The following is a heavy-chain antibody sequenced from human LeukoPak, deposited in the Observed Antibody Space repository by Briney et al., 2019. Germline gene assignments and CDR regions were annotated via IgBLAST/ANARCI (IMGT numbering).Heavy chain of an antibody. CDR1: GFTFSSYG. D-gene: IGHD2-15*01. V-gene: IGHV3-30*18. Sequence: GGSLRLSCAASGFTFSSYGMHWVRQAPGKGLEWVAVISYDGSNKYYADSVKGRFTISRDNSKNTLYLQMTSLRAEDTAVYYCAKDDGCSGGSCYSPSFDYWGPGTLVTVSS. CDR3: AKDDGCSGGSCYSPSFDY. J-gene: IGHJ4*02. CDR2: ISYDGSNK.